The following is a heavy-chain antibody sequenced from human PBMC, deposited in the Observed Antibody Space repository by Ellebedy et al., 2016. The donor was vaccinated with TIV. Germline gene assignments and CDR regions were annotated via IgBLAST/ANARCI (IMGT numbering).Heavy chain of an antibody. J-gene: IGHJ4*02. CDR1: GFTFGRAW. V-gene: IGHV3-15*07. D-gene: IGHD1-14*01. CDR3: TKGFSTGWHDHC. Sequence: PGGSLRLSCAASGFTFGRAWMNWVRQTPGKGLEWVGRIKSKRDGETTEYAAPVKGRFTISRDDSDNMLSLQMNSLKAEDTAVYYCTKGFSTGWHDHCWGQGTLVTVSS. CDR2: IKSKRDGETT.